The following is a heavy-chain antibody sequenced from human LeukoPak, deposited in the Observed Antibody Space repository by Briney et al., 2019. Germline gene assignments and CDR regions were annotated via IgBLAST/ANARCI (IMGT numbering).Heavy chain of an antibody. CDR3: ARAGLAGHDAFDI. Sequence: PGGSLRLSCAASGFAVSRNYMNWVRQAPGKGLEWVSLIYSGGSTYYADSVKGRFTISRDNSKNTLYLQMNSLRGEDTAVYYCARAGLAGHDAFDIWGQGTMVTVSS. J-gene: IGHJ3*02. V-gene: IGHV3-53*01. D-gene: IGHD3-10*01. CDR2: IYSGGST. CDR1: GFAVSRNY.